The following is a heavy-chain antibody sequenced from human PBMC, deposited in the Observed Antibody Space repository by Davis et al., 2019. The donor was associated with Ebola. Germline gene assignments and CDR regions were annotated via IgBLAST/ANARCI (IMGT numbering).Heavy chain of an antibody. CDR2: VSYDGSSK. V-gene: IGHV3-30*18. CDR3: AKLKGVWGSNFAMDV. D-gene: IGHD3-16*01. J-gene: IGHJ6*02. CDR1: EFSFSNYD. Sequence: GESLKISCAGSEFSFSNYDMHWVRQGPGKGLEWVGVVSYDGSSKDELRGRFTISRDNAKKTVYLQMNSVRPEDTAVYYCAKLKGVWGSNFAMDVWGQGTTVTVSS.